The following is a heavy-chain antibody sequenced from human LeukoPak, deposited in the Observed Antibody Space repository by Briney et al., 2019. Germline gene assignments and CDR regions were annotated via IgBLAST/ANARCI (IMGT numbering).Heavy chain of an antibody. CDR1: GFTFSSYS. CDR2: ISSSSSTI. CDR3: ARDWDSSGYPHIDY. Sequence: GGSLRLSCAASGFTFSSYSMNWVRQAPGKGLEWVSYISSSSSTIYYADSVKGRFTISRDNAKNSLYLQMNSLRAEDTAVYYCARDWDSSGYPHIDYWGQGTLATVSS. J-gene: IGHJ4*02. V-gene: IGHV3-48*04. D-gene: IGHD3-22*01.